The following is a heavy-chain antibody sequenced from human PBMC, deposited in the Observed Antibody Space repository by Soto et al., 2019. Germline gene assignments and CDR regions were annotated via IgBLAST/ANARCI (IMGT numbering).Heavy chain of an antibody. J-gene: IGHJ4*02. D-gene: IGHD2-15*01. V-gene: IGHV3-33*03. CDR2: IWPDGSNK. CDR1: GFTFSDYG. Sequence: GGSLRLSCAASGFTFSDYGMYWVRQAPGKGLEWAALIWPDGSNKYYADSVRGRFTISRDNSKNMLYLQMNSLRAEDTAVYYCATDCSDVNCYYYWGQGTLVTVSS. CDR3: ATDCSDVNCYYY.